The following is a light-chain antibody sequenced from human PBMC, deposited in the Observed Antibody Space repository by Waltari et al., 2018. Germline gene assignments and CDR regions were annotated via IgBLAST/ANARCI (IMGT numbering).Light chain of an antibody. CDR1: SSDIGAYTY. V-gene: IGLV2-8*01. J-gene: IGLJ2*01. CDR3: SSYAGSNKLI. CDR2: EVD. Sequence: QTALTKPPSASGSPGQTVIISCTATSSDIGAYTYVSWYQQTPGRAPALIIYEVDRRPPGVPDRFSGSKSGNTASLTVSGLQTEDEGDYYCSSYAGSNKLIFGGVTKLTVL.